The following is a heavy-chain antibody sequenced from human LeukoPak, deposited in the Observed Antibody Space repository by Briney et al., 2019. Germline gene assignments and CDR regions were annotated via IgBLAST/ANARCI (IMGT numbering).Heavy chain of an antibody. CDR3: ARGGDTIGGVIVTPFDY. D-gene: IGHD3-16*02. J-gene: IGHJ4*02. V-gene: IGHV1-46*01. Sequence: ASVKVSCKASGYTFTSYYMHWVRQAPGQGLEWMGIINPSGGSTSYAQKFQGRVTMTRDTSTSTVYMELSSLRSEDTAVYYCARGGDTIGGVIVTPFDYWGQGTLVTVSS. CDR1: GYTFTSYY. CDR2: INPSGGST.